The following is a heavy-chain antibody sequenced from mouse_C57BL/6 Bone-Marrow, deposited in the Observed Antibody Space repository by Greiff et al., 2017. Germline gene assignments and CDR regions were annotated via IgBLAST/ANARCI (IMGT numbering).Heavy chain of an antibody. CDR1: GFTFSSYG. V-gene: IGHV5-6*01. J-gene: IGHJ3*01. CDR2: ISSGGSYT. Sequence: EVHLVESGGDLVKPGGSLKLSCAASGFTFSSYGMSWVRQTPDKRLEWVATISSGGSYTYYPDSVKGRFTISRDNAKNTLYLQMSSLKSEDTAMYYCARQEAWFAYWGQGTLVTVSA. CDR3: ARQEAWFAY.